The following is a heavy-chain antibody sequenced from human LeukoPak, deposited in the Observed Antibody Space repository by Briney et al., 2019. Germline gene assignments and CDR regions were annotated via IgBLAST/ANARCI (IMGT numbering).Heavy chain of an antibody. CDR2: IYRGGST. CDR1: GFTVSSNY. V-gene: IGHV3-66*04. CDR3: ARHFGVVTKGVYYFYYGMDV. D-gene: IGHD3-3*01. Sequence: GGSLRLSCAASGFTVSSNYMSWVRQAPGERLEWVSVIYRGGSTYYADSVKGRFTISRDNSKNTLYLQMNSLRAEDTGLYYCARHFGVVTKGVYYFYYGMDVWGQGTTVTVSS. J-gene: IGHJ6*02.